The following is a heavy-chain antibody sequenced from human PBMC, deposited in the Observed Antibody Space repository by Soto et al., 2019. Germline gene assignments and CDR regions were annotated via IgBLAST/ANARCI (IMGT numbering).Heavy chain of an antibody. CDR1: GGSIGCGGYS. Sequence: LQTLSLRWAVFGGSIGCGGYSWSWNRQPPGKGLERNGDIYHSGSTYYNPSLKSRIAKSVDRSKNQFSLKLSSVTAADTAVYYGASFCYDSTGYYADYWGQGTLVTVSS. D-gene: IGHD3-22*01. CDR2: IYHSGST. J-gene: IGHJ4*02. CDR3: ASFCYDSTGYYADY. V-gene: IGHV4-30-2*01.